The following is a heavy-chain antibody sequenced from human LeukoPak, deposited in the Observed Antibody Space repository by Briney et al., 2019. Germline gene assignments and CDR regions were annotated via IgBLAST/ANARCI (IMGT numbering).Heavy chain of an antibody. CDR3: ARVERAKVPAAPYYYYYYYMDV. Sequence: EASVKVSCKASGYTFTGYYMHWVRQAPGQGLEWMGWINPNSGGTNYAQKFQGRVTMTRDTSISTAYMELSRLRSDDTAVYYCARVERAKVPAAPYYYYYYYMDVWGKGTTVTISS. CDR2: INPNSGGT. D-gene: IGHD2-2*01. CDR1: GYTFTGYY. J-gene: IGHJ6*03. V-gene: IGHV1-2*02.